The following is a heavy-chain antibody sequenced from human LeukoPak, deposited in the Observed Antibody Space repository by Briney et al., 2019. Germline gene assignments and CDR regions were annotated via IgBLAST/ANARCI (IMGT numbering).Heavy chain of an antibody. CDR3: ARRYCSSTSCYPFDP. J-gene: IGHJ5*02. V-gene: IGHV4-59*11. CDR1: GGSISSHY. Sequence: PSETLSLTCTVSGGSISSHYWSWIRQPPGKGLEWIGYIYYSGSTNYNPSLKSRVTISVDTSKNQFSLKLSSVTAADTAVYYCARRYCSSTSCYPFDPWGQGTLVTVSS. D-gene: IGHD2-2*01. CDR2: IYYSGST.